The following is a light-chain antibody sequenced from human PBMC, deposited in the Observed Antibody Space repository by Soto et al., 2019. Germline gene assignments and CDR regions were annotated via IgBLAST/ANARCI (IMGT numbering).Light chain of an antibody. CDR3: QQYDHLPLT. Sequence: DIQMTQSPSSLSASVGDRVTITCQASQDISNYLNWYQQKPGKAPKLLIYDASNLETGVPSRFSGSGSGTDFSFTISSLQSEDIATYYCQQYDHLPLTFGGGTNVDIK. CDR2: DAS. CDR1: QDISNY. J-gene: IGKJ4*01. V-gene: IGKV1-33*01.